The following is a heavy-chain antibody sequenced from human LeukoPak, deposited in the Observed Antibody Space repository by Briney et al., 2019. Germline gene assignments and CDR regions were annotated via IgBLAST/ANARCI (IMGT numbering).Heavy chain of an antibody. CDR3: ARRGDGGRSFDY. J-gene: IGHJ4*02. CDR2: IYGGGST. V-gene: IGHV3-53*01. Sequence: GGSLRLSCAASGFTVSSSYMNWVRQAPGKGLEWVSLIYGGGSTYYADSVKGRFTISRDNSTNTLYLQMNSLRAEDTAVYYCARRGDGGRSFDYWGQGTLVTVSS. CDR1: GFTVSSSY. D-gene: IGHD4-23*01.